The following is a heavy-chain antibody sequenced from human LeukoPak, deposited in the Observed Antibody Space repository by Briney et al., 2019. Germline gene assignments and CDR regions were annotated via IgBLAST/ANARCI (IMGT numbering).Heavy chain of an antibody. J-gene: IGHJ6*02. CDR3: AREGYDYVWQTTEQDGMDV. CDR2: ISNNRGSAT. CDR1: GFTLGDYY. D-gene: IGHD3-16*01. Sequence: PGGSLRLSCAASGFTLGDYYMTWIRQAPGKGLEWVSYISNNRGSATFYADTVKGRFTNSRDNANNSLYLQMNSLRADDTAVYYCAREGYDYVWQTTEQDGMDVWGQGTTVTVSS. V-gene: IGHV3-11*01.